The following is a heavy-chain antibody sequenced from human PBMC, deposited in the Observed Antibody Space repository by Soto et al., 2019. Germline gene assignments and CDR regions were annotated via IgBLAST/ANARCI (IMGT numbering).Heavy chain of an antibody. J-gene: IGHJ4*02. CDR3: ARESEDLTSNFDY. CDR1: WFTFARYS. CDR2: ISSTTNYI. Sequence: PGGSLRLSCAASWFTFARYSMNWVRQAPGKGLEWVSSISSTTNYIYYGDSMKGRFTISRDNAKNSLYLEMNSLRAEDTAVYYCARESEDLTSNFDYWGQGTLVTVSS. V-gene: IGHV3-21*06.